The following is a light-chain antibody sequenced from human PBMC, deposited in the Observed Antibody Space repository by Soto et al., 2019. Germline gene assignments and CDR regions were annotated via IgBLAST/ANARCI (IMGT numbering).Light chain of an antibody. CDR1: QSISSY. V-gene: IGKV1-39*01. CDR2: AAS. J-gene: IGKJ1*01. CDR3: QQSYSTPHT. Sequence: DIQMTHSPSSLSASVGDRVTITCRASQSISSYLNWYQQKPGKAPKLLIYAASSLQSGVPSRFSGSGSGADFTLTVSSLQPEDFATYYCQQSYSTPHTFGQGTKVDI.